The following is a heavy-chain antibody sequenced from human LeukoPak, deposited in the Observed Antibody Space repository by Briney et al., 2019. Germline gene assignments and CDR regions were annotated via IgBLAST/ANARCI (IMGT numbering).Heavy chain of an antibody. CDR2: ISGSGSST. CDR1: GFTFSSYT. D-gene: IGHD6-19*01. Sequence: GGSLRLSCAASGFTFSSYTMSRVRQAPGKGLEWVSDISGSGSSTNYADSVKGRLLIFRDNSKNTLYLQMNSLRAEDTAVYYCAKDLAKGSGWSVYYYYYMDVWGKGTTVTVSS. V-gene: IGHV3-23*01. CDR3: AKDLAKGSGWSVYYYYYMDV. J-gene: IGHJ6*03.